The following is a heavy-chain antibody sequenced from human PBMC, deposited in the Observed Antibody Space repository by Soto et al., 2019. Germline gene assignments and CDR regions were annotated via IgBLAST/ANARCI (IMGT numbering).Heavy chain of an antibody. CDR2: IYIGGST. V-gene: IGHV3-66*01. CDR1: GFTVSNNY. Sequence: EVHLVESGGGLVQPGGSLRLSCAASGFTVSNNYVSWVRQAPGKGLEWVSVIYIGGSTYYADSVKGRFAISRDISKNTVYLQMDSLRAEDTAVYYCVDHCNSPSCPTHWGQGTLVTVSS. J-gene: IGHJ4*02. D-gene: IGHD2-2*01. CDR3: VDHCNSPSCPTH.